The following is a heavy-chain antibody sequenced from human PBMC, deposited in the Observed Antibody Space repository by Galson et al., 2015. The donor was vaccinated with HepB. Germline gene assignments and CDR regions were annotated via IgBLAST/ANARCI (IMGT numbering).Heavy chain of an antibody. Sequence: SVKVSCKASGGTFSRNAITWVRQAPGQGLEWVGGIIPILDIANYAQNFQGRVTITADKSTSTAYMELNSLTSEDTAVYYCGRVLNYGDYVMHYYYMDVWGKGTTVTVSS. CDR1: GGTFSRNA. D-gene: IGHD4-17*01. V-gene: IGHV1-69*10. CDR2: IIPILDIA. CDR3: GRVLNYGDYVMHYYYMDV. J-gene: IGHJ6*03.